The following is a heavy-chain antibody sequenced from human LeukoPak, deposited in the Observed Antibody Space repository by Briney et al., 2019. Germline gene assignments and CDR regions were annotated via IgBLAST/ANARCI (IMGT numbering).Heavy chain of an antibody. V-gene: IGHV5-51*01. CDR1: GYSFTRHW. J-gene: IGHJ4*02. CDR2: ISPGDSDT. Sequence: GEFLKISCKASGYSFTRHWIGWVRQMPGKGLEWMGVISPGDSDTRYNPSFQGQVTISADKSINTAYLQWSSLKASDTAIYYCARQRSGYGDYVDYWGLGTLVTVSS. D-gene: IGHD4-17*01. CDR3: ARQRSGYGDYVDY.